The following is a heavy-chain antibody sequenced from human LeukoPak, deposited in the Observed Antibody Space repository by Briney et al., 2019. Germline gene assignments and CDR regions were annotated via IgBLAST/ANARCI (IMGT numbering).Heavy chain of an antibody. Sequence: GGSLRLSCAASGFTFSSYAMSWVRQAPGKGLEWVSGISGSGGSGSGDNTYYADSVKGRFTISRDNSKNTLYLQMSSLRAEDTALYYCAKDGLWFGESGLDFWGQGTLVTVSS. V-gene: IGHV3-23*01. CDR1: GFTFSSYA. D-gene: IGHD3-10*01. CDR2: ISGSGGSGSGDNT. J-gene: IGHJ4*02. CDR3: AKDGLWFGESGLDF.